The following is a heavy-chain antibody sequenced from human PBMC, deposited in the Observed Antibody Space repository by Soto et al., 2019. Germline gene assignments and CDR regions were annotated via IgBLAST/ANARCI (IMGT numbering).Heavy chain of an antibody. D-gene: IGHD1-26*01. CDR2: INPNSGGT. Sequence: ASVKVSCKASGYTFTGYYIHWVRQAPGQGLEWMGWINPNSGGTNYAQKFQGWVTMTRDTSISTAYMELSRLRSDDTAVYYCARVRYSGSYYYGMDVWGQGTTVTVSS. CDR1: GYTFTGYY. J-gene: IGHJ6*02. CDR3: ARVRYSGSYYYGMDV. V-gene: IGHV1-2*04.